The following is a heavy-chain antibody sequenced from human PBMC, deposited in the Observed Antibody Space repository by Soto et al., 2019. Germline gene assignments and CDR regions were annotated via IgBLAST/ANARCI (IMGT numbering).Heavy chain of an antibody. V-gene: IGHV4-34*01. J-gene: IGHJ1*01. Sequence: QVQLQQWGAGLLKPSETLSLTCAVYGGSFSGYYWSWIRQPPGKGLEWIGEINHSGSTNYNPSLKSRVTISVDTSKNQFSLKLSSVTAADTAVYYCARSLRQYSSSWFVQHWGQGTLVTVSS. CDR2: INHSGST. CDR3: ARSLRQYSSSWFVQH. D-gene: IGHD6-13*01. CDR1: GGSFSGYY.